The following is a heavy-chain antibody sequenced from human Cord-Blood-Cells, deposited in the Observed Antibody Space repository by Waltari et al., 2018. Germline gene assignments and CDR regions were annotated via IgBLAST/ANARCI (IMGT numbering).Heavy chain of an antibody. CDR2: ISAYNGNT. CDR3: ARGGANWGSVEAFDI. CDR1: TFTSYG. D-gene: IGHD7-27*01. V-gene: IGHV1-18*01. Sequence: TFTSYGISWVRQAPGQGLEWMGWISAYNGNTNYAQKLQGRVTMTTDTSTSTAYMELRSLRSDDTAVYYCARGGANWGSVEAFDIWGQGTMVTVSS. J-gene: IGHJ3*02.